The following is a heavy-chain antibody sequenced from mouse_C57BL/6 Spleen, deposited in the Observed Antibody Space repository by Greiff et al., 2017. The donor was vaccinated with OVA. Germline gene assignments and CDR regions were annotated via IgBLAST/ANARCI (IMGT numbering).Heavy chain of an antibody. CDR1: GFTFSSYA. J-gene: IGHJ4*01. Sequence: EVHLVESGGGLVKPGGSLKLSCAASGFTFSSYAMSWVRQTPEKRLEWVATISDGGSYTYYPDNVKGRFTISRDNAKNNLYLQMSHLKSEDTAMYYCASPMDYWGQGTSVTVSS. CDR3: ASPMDY. CDR2: ISDGGSYT. V-gene: IGHV5-4*01.